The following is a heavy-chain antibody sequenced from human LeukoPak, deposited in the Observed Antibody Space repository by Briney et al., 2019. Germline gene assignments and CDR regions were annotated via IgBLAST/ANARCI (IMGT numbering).Heavy chain of an antibody. D-gene: IGHD1-26*01. CDR1: GFTFSSYA. V-gene: IGHV3-21*01. CDR3: ARGEVWGAFDI. CDR2: ISSSSSYI. Sequence: GGSLRLSCAASGFTFSSYAMSWVRQAPGKGLEWVSSISSSSSYIYYADSVKGRFTISRDNAKNSLYLQMNSLRAEDTAVYYCARGEVWGAFDIWGQGTMVTVSS. J-gene: IGHJ3*02.